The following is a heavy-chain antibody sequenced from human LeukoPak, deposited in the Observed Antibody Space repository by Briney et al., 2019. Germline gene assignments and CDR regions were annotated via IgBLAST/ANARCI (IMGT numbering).Heavy chain of an antibody. CDR1: GGTFSSYA. V-gene: IGHV1-69*01. CDR3: AREASGSSRPFDY. J-gene: IGHJ4*02. CDR2: IIPIFGTA. Sequence: SSVKVSSKASGGTFSSYAISWVRQAPGQGLEWMGGIIPIFGTANYAQKFQGRVTITADESTSTAYMELSSLRSEDTAVYYCAREASGSSRPFDYWGQGTLVTVSS. D-gene: IGHD6-13*01.